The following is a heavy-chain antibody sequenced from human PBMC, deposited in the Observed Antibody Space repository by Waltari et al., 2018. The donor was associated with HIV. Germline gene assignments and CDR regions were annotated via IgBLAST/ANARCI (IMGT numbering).Heavy chain of an antibody. CDR1: GGSFSGSQ. Sequence: QVQLQQWGAGLLKPSETLSLTCAVYGGSFSGSQWSWIRQPPGKGLEWIGEINHSGSTNSNPSLKSRVTISVDTSKNQFSLKLSSVTAADTAVYYCATLPYGGMWYWGQGTLVTVSS. J-gene: IGHJ4*02. V-gene: IGHV4-34*01. CDR3: ATLPYGGMWY. D-gene: IGHD2-15*01. CDR2: INHSGST.